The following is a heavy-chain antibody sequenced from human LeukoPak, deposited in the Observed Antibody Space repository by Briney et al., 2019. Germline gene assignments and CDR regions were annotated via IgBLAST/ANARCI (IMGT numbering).Heavy chain of an antibody. CDR3: ARGPYSYDSSGAFDI. J-gene: IGHJ3*02. CDR2: VYYSGST. D-gene: IGHD3-22*01. Sequence: RPSETLSLTCTVSGGSISSYYWSWIRQPPGKGLEWIGYVYYSGSTNYNPSLKSRVTISVDTSKNHFSLKLSSVTAADTAVYFCARGPYSYDSSGAFDIWGQGTMVTVSS. V-gene: IGHV4-59*01. CDR1: GGSISSYY.